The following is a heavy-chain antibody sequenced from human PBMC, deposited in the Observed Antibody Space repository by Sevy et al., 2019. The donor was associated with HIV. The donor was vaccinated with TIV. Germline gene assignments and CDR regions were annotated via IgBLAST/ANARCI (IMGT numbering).Heavy chain of an antibody. Sequence: GGSLRLSCSASGFTFSNFEMHWVRRAPGKGLEWVSYISNSGSTIYYADSVKDRFTISRDNARNSLYLQMDSLRAEDTAVYFCTRERSDNVNYYDPRNYFDYWGQGTLVTVSS. CDR2: ISNSGSTI. J-gene: IGHJ4*02. CDR3: TRERSDNVNYYDPRNYFDY. CDR1: GFTFSNFE. D-gene: IGHD3-22*01. V-gene: IGHV3-48*03.